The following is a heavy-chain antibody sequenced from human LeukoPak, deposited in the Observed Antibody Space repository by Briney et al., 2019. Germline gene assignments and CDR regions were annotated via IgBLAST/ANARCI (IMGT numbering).Heavy chain of an antibody. D-gene: IGHD3-16*01. Sequence: ASVKVSCKASGYTFTGYYMHWVRQAPGQGLEWMGIINPSGGSTSYAQKFQGRVTMTRDTSTSTVYMELSSLRSEDTAVYYCASGGFMPDPQRYWGQGTLVTVSS. CDR1: GYTFTGYY. CDR2: INPSGGST. V-gene: IGHV1-46*01. J-gene: IGHJ4*02. CDR3: ASGGFMPDPQRY.